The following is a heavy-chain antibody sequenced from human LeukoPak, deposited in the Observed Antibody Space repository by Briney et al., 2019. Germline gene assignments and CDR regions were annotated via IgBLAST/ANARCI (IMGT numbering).Heavy chain of an antibody. V-gene: IGHV4-39*02. D-gene: IGHD1-1*01. Sequence: NPSENLSLTFTVSGDSISSRGRFHLGWVRPTPGKGLGWIGSMDYSGTTDYNPSLKSRVTLSVDTSKGQFSLKLTSVTAADTALYYCARDHYNKTWYKYWGQGTLVTVSS. CDR3: ARDHYNKTWYKY. CDR1: GDSISSRGRFH. CDR2: MDYSGTT. J-gene: IGHJ4*02.